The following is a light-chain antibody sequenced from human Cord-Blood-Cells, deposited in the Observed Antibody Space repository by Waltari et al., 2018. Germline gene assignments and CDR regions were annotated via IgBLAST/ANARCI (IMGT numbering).Light chain of an antibody. CDR2: EGS. Sequence: QSALTQPASVSGSPGQSITISCTGTSSDVGSYNLVSWYQQHPGKAPKLMIYEGSKRPSGVSNRFSGSESCNTASLTISGLQAEDEADYYCCSYAGSSTYVFGTGTKVTVL. J-gene: IGLJ1*01. CDR1: SSDVGSYNL. CDR3: CSYAGSSTYV. V-gene: IGLV2-23*01.